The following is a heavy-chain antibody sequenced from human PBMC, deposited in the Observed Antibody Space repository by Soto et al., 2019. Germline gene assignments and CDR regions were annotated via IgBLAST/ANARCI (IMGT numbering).Heavy chain of an antibody. CDR3: AREGTYGEYFQH. V-gene: IGHV1-69*01. Sequence: QVQLVQSGAEVKKPGSSVKLSCKASGGTFSSDAISWVQQAPGQGLEWMGGIIPIFGTANYAQKFQGRVTITADESTSTAYMELSSLRSEDTAVYYCAREGTYGEYFQHWGQGTLVTVSS. D-gene: IGHD4-17*01. J-gene: IGHJ1*01. CDR2: IIPIFGTA. CDR1: GGTFSSDA.